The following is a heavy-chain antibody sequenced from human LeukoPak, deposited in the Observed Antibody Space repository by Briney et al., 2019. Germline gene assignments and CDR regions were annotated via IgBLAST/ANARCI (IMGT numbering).Heavy chain of an antibody. CDR3: AREREGPYGYLDY. V-gene: IGHV4-59*01. Sequence: SETLSLTCTVSGGSISSYYWSWIRQPPGKGLEWIGYIYYSGSTNYNPSLKSRVTISVDTSKNQFSLKLSSVTAADTAVYYCAREREGPYGYLDYWGQGTLVAVSS. CDR1: GGSISSYY. D-gene: IGHD4-17*01. CDR2: IYYSGST. J-gene: IGHJ4*02.